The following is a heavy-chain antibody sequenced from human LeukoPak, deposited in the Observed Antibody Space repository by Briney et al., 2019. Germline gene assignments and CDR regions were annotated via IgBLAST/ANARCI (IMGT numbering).Heavy chain of an antibody. CDR3: ARDALDYSIIGGYYYYYGMDV. Sequence: GASVKVSCKASGYTFTSYYMHWVRQAPGQGLEWMGIINPSGGSTSYAQKFQGRVTMTRDTSTCTVCMELSSLRSEDTAVYYCARDALDYSIIGGYYYYYGMDVWGQGTTVTVSS. V-gene: IGHV1-46*01. D-gene: IGHD4-11*01. CDR2: INPSGGST. CDR1: GYTFTSYY. J-gene: IGHJ6*02.